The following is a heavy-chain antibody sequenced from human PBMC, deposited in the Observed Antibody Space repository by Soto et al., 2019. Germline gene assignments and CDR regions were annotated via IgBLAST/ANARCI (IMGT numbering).Heavy chain of an antibody. J-gene: IGHJ6*02. V-gene: IGHV4-31*03. CDR1: GGPMPVVDQY. CDR3: ARELPQRQGRNMDV. CDR2: INHRGSL. Sequence: TVTGGPMPVVDQYWTWIRRRPGEGLEWLGYINHRGSLYYNPSIKSRVSMSVDTSKSQFSLNLSSVTAADTAVYYCARELPQRQGRNMDVWGQGTT. D-gene: IGHD1-1*01.